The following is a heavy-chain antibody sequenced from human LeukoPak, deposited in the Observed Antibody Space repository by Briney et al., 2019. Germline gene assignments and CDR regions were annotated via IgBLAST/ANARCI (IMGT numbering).Heavy chain of an antibody. Sequence: SETLSLTCTVSGGSISSYYWSWIRQPPGKGLEWIGYFYTSGSTNYNPSLKSRVTISVDTSKNQFSLKLSSVTAADTAVYYCARRDGIAWFDPWGQGTLVTVSS. CDR1: GGSISSYY. J-gene: IGHJ5*02. V-gene: IGHV4-4*09. D-gene: IGHD6-13*01. CDR2: FYTSGST. CDR3: ARRDGIAWFDP.